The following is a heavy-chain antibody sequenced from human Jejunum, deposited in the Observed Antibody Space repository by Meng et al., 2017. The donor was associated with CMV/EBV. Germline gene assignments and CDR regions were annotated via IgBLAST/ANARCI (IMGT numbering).Heavy chain of an antibody. D-gene: IGHD3-3*01. CDR1: YT. CDR2: ISYAESNK. V-gene: IGHV3-30-3*01. Sequence: YTLPWVRQAPGEGLEWVAVISYAESNKNYADSMKGRLTIYRDNYKNTLYLQINSLRVDDTAVYYCARDSQPPVSHDFWSVNVFDPWGQGTLVTVSS. CDR3: ARDSQPPVSHDFWSVNVFDP. J-gene: IGHJ5*02.